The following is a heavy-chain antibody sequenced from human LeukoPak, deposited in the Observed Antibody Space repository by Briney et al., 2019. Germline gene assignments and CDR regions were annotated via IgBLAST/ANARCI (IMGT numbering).Heavy chain of an antibody. D-gene: IGHD2-2*01. CDR1: GYIFTSYA. V-gene: IGHV1-18*01. J-gene: IGHJ4*02. CDR2: ISAYNGNT. CDR3: AREGRRYCSSTSCYAFDY. Sequence: ASVKVSCKASGYIFTSYAMHWVRQAPGQGLEWMGWISAYNGNTNYAQKLQGRVTMTTDTSTSTAYMELRSLRSDDTAVYYCAREGRRYCSSTSCYAFDYWGQGTLVTVSS.